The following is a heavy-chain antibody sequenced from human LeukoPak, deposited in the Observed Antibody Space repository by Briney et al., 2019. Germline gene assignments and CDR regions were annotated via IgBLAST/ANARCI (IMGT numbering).Heavy chain of an antibody. D-gene: IGHD6-19*01. V-gene: IGHV3-23*01. CDR2: ISGSGGST. J-gene: IGHJ4*02. Sequence: GGSLRLSCAASGFTFSSYGMHWVRQAPGKGLEWVSAISGSGGSTYYADSVKGRFTISRDNSKNTLYLQMNSLRAEDTAVYYCAKLDEAVAEPNDFDYWGQGTLVTVSS. CDR3: AKLDEAVAEPNDFDY. CDR1: GFTFSSYG.